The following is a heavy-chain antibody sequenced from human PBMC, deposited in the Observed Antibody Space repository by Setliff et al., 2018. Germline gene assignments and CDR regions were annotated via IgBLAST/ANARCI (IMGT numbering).Heavy chain of an antibody. V-gene: IGHV4-30-4*01. CDR3: ARTHCTTTGCFYFHY. D-gene: IGHD2-8*01. J-gene: IGHJ4*02. Sequence: PSETLSLTCTVSGASVSSFDYYWSWIRQPPGKGLEYIGHISHGVSTSYSPSLKSRLSISADTSKNQFSLKLTSVTAADTAVYYCARTHCTTTGCFYFHYWGQGTVVTVSS. CDR1: GASVSSFDYY. CDR2: ISHGVST.